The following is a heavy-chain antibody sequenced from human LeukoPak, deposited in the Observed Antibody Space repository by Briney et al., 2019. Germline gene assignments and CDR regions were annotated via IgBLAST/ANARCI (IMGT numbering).Heavy chain of an antibody. CDR3: AKDDSEYYYGSGSPFLFDY. V-gene: IGHV3-30*18. Sequence: QPGGSLRLSCAASGFTFSSYGMHWVRQAPGKGLEWVAVISYDGSNKYYADSVKGRFTISRDNSKNTLYLQMNSLRAEDTAVYYCAKDDSEYYYGSGSPFLFDYWGQGTLVTVSS. CDR1: GFTFSSYG. CDR2: ISYDGSNK. J-gene: IGHJ4*02. D-gene: IGHD3-10*01.